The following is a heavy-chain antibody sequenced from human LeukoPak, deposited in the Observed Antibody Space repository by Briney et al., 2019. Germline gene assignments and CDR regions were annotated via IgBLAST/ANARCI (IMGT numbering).Heavy chain of an antibody. J-gene: IGHJ1*01. V-gene: IGHV1-18*01. Sequence: ASVKVSCKASGYTFTGYGISWVRQAPGQGLEWMGWISAYNGNTNYAQKLQGRVTMTTDTSTSTAYMELRSLRSDYTAVYYCASSDLTYYYDSSGYYYGVDYFQHWGQGTLVTVSS. CDR1: GYTFTGYG. CDR3: ASSDLTYYYDSSGYYYGVDYFQH. CDR2: ISAYNGNT. D-gene: IGHD3-22*01.